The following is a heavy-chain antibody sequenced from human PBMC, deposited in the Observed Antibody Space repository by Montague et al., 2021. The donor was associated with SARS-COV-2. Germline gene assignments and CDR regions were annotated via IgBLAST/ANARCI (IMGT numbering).Heavy chain of an antibody. D-gene: IGHD3-22*01. CDR1: GGSFSDYY. CDR2: INHSGST. J-gene: IGHJ2*01. V-gene: IGHV4-34*01. CDR3: ARGAPTITMIGVVVGGAGWYFDL. Sequence: SETLSLTCAVHGGSFSDYYWSWIRQAPGKGLEWIGEINHSGSTNYNPSLKSRVTISVDTSKNQFSLKLSSVTAADTAVYYCARGAPTITMIGVVVGGAGWYFDLWGHGTLVTVSA.